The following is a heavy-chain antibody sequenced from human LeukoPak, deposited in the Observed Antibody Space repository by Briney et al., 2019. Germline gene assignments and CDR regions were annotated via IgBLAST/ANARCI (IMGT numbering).Heavy chain of an antibody. CDR1: GASITSYY. Sequence: SETLSLTCTVSGASITSYYWTWIRQPPGKELEWIGNIYTSADINFNPSLKSRVTISLDASKRQFSLKLNSVSAADTAIYYCARSPFAGGVGATSWYFDLWGRGALVTVSS. J-gene: IGHJ2*01. D-gene: IGHD1-26*01. CDR2: IYTSADI. CDR3: ARSPFAGGVGATSWYFDL. V-gene: IGHV4-4*09.